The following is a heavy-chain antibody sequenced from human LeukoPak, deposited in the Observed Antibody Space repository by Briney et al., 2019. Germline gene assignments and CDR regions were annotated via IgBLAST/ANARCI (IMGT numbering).Heavy chain of an antibody. Sequence: GESLKISCKGSGYSFTRDWIGWGRQMPGKGLGWLGGVYPGYSDPRYSPSFQGQVTISPDKSIVTAYLQWSSMQDSDTAMYYCARTEATVTNYAFDVWGQGTLVTVSS. V-gene: IGHV5-51*01. J-gene: IGHJ3*01. CDR3: ARTEATVTNYAFDV. CDR2: VYPGYSDP. D-gene: IGHD4-17*01. CDR1: GYSFTRDW.